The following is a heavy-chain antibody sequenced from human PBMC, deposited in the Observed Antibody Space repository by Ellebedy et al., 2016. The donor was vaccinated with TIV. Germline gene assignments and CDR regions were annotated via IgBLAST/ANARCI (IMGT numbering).Heavy chain of an antibody. J-gene: IGHJ5*02. CDR3: ARVPQAAIVPYNWFDP. CDR1: GGSISSGDYY. Sequence: SETLSLXXTVSGGSISSGDYYWSWIRQPPGKGLEWIGYIYYSGSTNYNPSLKSRVTISVDTSKNQFSLKLSSVTAADTAVYYCARVPQAAIVPYNWFDPWGQGTLVTASS. V-gene: IGHV4-61*08. D-gene: IGHD2-2*01. CDR2: IYYSGST.